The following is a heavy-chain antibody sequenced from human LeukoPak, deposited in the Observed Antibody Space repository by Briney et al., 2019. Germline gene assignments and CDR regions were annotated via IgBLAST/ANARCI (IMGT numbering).Heavy chain of an antibody. Sequence: GGSLKLSCAASGFTFSSYAMSWVRQAPGKGLEWVSAISGSGGSTYYADSVEGRFTISRDNSKNTLYLQMNSLRAEDTAVYYCAPFPKAVVKSFDYWGQGTLVTVSS. CDR3: APFPKAVVKSFDY. CDR1: GFTFSSYA. CDR2: ISGSGGST. J-gene: IGHJ4*02. D-gene: IGHD4-23*01. V-gene: IGHV3-23*01.